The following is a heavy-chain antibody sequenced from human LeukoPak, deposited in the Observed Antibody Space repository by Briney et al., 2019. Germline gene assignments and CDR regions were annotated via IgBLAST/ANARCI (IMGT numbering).Heavy chain of an antibody. J-gene: IGHJ5*02. Sequence: SETLSLTCTVSGGSISSSGYYWGWIRQPPGKGLEWIGSIYYSGSTYYNPSLKSRVTISVDTSKNQFSLKLSSVTAADTAVYYCARGLGDGYNYGYWFDPWGQGTLVTVSS. CDR1: GGSISSSGYY. CDR2: IYYSGST. CDR3: ARGLGDGYNYGYWFDP. V-gene: IGHV4-39*07. D-gene: IGHD5-24*01.